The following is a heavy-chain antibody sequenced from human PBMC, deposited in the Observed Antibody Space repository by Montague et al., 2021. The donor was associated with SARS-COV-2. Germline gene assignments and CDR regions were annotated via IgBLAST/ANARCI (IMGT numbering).Heavy chain of an antibody. D-gene: IGHD2-15*01. V-gene: IGHV3-7*03. J-gene: IGHJ4*02. CDR3: ATGSFDY. CDR1: GFTFSRYW. CDR2: IKEDGSEK. Sequence: SLRLSCAASGFTFSRYWVSWVRQAPGKGLEWVANIKEDGSEKDYVDSVRGRFTISRDSAKNSLYLQMNSLRAEDTAVYYCATGSFDYWGQGTLVTVSS.